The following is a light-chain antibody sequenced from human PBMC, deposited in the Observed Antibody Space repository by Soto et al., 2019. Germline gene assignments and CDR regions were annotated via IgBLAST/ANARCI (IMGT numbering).Light chain of an antibody. CDR2: KAS. J-gene: IGKJ4*01. CDR1: QSISSW. CDR3: QQYNSYSLT. V-gene: IGKV1-5*03. Sequence: DIQMSQCPSTLSASVGDRVTITCRASQSISSWLAWYQQEPGKAPKLLIYKASSLESGVPSRFSGGGSGTEFTLTISSLQPDDFATYYCQQYNSYSLTFGGGTKVEIK.